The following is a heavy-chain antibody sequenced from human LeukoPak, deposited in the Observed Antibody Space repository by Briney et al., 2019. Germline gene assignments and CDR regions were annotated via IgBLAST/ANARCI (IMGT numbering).Heavy chain of an antibody. CDR3: ARSVSGWYGMDV. CDR1: GDFISSHY. CDR2: IYYTGST. D-gene: IGHD6-25*01. J-gene: IGHJ6*02. V-gene: IGHV4-59*11. Sequence: ASETLSLTCTISGDFISSHYWSWLRQPPGKGLEGIGYIYYTGSTNYNPSLKSRVTISIDTPKNQVSLKLSSVTAVDTALYYCARSVSGWYGMDVWGQGTTVTVSS.